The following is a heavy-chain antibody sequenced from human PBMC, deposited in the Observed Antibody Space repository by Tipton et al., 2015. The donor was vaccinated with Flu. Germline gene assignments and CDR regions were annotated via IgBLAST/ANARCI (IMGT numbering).Heavy chain of an antibody. CDR1: GGSISSGGYY. J-gene: IGHJ4*02. CDR3: ARRIAVAGIFDF. Sequence: TLSLTCTVSGGSISSGGYYWSWIRQHPGKGLEWIGYIYYSGSTYYNPSLQSRITISLDTSKNQFSLKLSSVTAADTAVYFRARRIAVAGIFDFWGQGTLVTVSS. V-gene: IGHV4-31*03. D-gene: IGHD6-19*01. CDR2: IYYSGST.